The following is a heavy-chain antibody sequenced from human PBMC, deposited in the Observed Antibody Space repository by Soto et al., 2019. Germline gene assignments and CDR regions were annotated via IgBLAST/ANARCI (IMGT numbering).Heavy chain of an antibody. CDR1: GFTFSSYA. Sequence: QVQLVESGGGVVQPGRSLRLSCAASGFTFSSYAMHWVRQAPGKGLEWVAVISYDGSNKYYADSVKGRFTISRDNSKNTLYLQMNSLRAEYTAVYYWARGLDSVVVVAATLGWFDPWGQGTLVTVSS. J-gene: IGHJ5*02. V-gene: IGHV3-30-3*01. CDR3: ARGLDSVVVVAATLGWFDP. D-gene: IGHD2-15*01. CDR2: ISYDGSNK.